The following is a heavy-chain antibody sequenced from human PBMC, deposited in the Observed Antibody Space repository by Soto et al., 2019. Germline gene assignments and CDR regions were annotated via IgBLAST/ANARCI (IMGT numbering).Heavy chain of an antibody. D-gene: IGHD4-17*01. Sequence: ASVKVSCKASGYTFTSYYMHWVRQAPGQGLEWMGIINPSGGSTSYAQKFQGRVTMTRDTSTSTVYMELSSLRSEDTAVYYCARAPDMTTVTTRDYYYYYGMDVWGQGTTVTVSS. J-gene: IGHJ6*02. CDR3: ARAPDMTTVTTRDYYYYYGMDV. CDR2: INPSGGST. CDR1: GYTFTSYY. V-gene: IGHV1-46*01.